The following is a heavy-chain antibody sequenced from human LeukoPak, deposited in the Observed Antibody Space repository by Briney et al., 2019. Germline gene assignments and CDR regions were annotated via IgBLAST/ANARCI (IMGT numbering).Heavy chain of an antibody. CDR2: ISSSSSYI. D-gene: IGHD3-22*01. CDR1: GFTFSSYS. V-gene: IGHV3-21*01. Sequence: GGSLRLSCAASGFTFSSYSMNWVRQAPGKGLEWVSSISSSSSYIYYADSVKGRFTISRDNAKNSLYLQMNSLRAEDTAVYYCARGIYYYGSSGYYGDDAFDIWGQGTMVTVSS. J-gene: IGHJ3*02. CDR3: ARGIYYYGSSGYYGDDAFDI.